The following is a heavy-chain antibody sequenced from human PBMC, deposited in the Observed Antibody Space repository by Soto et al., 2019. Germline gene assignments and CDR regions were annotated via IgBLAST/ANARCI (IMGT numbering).Heavy chain of an antibody. CDR2: TYYRSKWYN. CDR3: AREKVAGSLFDY. V-gene: IGHV6-1*01. CDR1: GDSVSSISAI. D-gene: IGHD6-19*01. J-gene: IGHJ4*02. Sequence: SQTLSLTCAISGDSVSSISAIWNWIRQSPSRGLEWLGRTYYRSKWYNDYAVSVKSRITINPDTSKNQFSLHLDTVAPEDTAFYYCAREKVAGSLFDYWGQGALVTVSS.